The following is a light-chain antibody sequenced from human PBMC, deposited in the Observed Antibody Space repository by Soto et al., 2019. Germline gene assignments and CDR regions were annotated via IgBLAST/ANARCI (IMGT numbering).Light chain of an antibody. CDR3: QQRSDWPLT. Sequence: EIVLTQSPATLSLSPGERATLSCRASQSISSYLAWYQQKPGHAPRLLIYDVSNRATGIPARFSGSGSGTDFTLTISSLEPEDFASYFCQQRSDWPLTFGGGTRVEI. J-gene: IGKJ4*01. CDR1: QSISSY. CDR2: DVS. V-gene: IGKV3-11*01.